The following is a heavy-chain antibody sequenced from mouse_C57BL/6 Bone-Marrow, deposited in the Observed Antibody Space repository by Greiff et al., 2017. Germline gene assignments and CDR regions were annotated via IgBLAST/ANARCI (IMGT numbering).Heavy chain of an antibody. D-gene: IGHD3-3*01. CDR2: IHPNSGST. J-gene: IGHJ1*03. CDR1: GYTFTSYW. V-gene: IGHV1-64*01. Sequence: QVQLQQPGAELVKPGASVKLSCKASGYTFTSYWMHWVKQRPGQGLEWIGMIHPNSGSTNYNEKFKSKATLTVDKSSSTAYMQLSSLPSEDSAVYYCARGKLLWYFDVWGTGTTVTVSS. CDR3: ARGKLLWYFDV.